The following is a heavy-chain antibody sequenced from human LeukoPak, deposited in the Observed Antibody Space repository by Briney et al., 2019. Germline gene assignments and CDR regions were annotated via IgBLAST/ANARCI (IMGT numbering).Heavy chain of an antibody. CDR3: ARLWTTTQPGGDY. V-gene: IGHV3-23*01. J-gene: IGHJ4*02. D-gene: IGHD4-17*01. CDR1: GFGFSSSV. Sequence: GGSLRLSCAASGFGFSSSVMNWVRQAPGKGLEWVSSSTGDSSYTYYADSVKGRFIISRDNSKSTLYLHMSSLRAEDTAVYYCARLWTTTQPGGDYWGQGTLVTVSS. CDR2: STGDSSYT.